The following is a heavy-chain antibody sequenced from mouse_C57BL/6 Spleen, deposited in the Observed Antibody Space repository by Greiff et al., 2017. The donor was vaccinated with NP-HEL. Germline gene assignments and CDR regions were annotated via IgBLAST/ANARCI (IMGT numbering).Heavy chain of an antibody. J-gene: IGHJ3*01. D-gene: IGHD1-1*01. CDR3: ARALYYGRPWFAY. V-gene: IGHV1-53*01. CDR1: GYTFTSYW. CDR2: INPSNGGT. Sequence: QVQLQQPGTELVKPGASVQLSCKASGYTFTSYWMHWVKQRPGQGLEWIGNINPSNGGTNYNEKFKSKATLTVDKSSSTAYMQLSSLTSEDSAVYYCARALYYGRPWFAYWGQGTLVTVSA.